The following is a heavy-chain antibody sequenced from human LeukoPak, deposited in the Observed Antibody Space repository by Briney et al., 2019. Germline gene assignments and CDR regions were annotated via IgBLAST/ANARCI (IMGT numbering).Heavy chain of an antibody. V-gene: IGHV3-74*01. D-gene: IGHD6-19*01. CDR1: GFTFSSYW. J-gene: IGHJ4*02. CDR2: INSDGSTT. CDR3: VRGPLTPYSGGHLFDY. Sequence: PGGSLRLSCAASGFTFSSYWMHWVRQAPGKGLIWVSGINSDGSTTNYADSVKGRFTISRDNANNTLYLQMSSLRTEDTAVYYCVRGPLTPYSGGHLFDYWGQGTLVTVSS.